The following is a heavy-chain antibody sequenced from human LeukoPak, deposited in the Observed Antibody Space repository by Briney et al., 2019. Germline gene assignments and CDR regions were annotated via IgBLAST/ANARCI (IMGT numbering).Heavy chain of an antibody. CDR3: ARRVHPAFDI. Sequence: GESLKISRKASGYXFTNYWICWVRQMPGKGLDWMGIIYPGDSETRYSPSCQGQVTISADKSISTAYLQWSSLKASDTAMYYCARRVHPAFDIWGQGKMVTVSS. CDR2: IYPGDSET. V-gene: IGHV5-51*01. CDR1: GYXFTNYW. J-gene: IGHJ3*02.